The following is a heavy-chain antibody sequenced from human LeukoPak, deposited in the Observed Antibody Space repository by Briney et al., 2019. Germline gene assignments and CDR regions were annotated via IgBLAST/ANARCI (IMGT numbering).Heavy chain of an antibody. D-gene: IGHD3-3*01. CDR1: GGSISSAAYY. J-gene: IGHJ4*02. CDR2: IYISGST. Sequence: SETLSLTCTVSGGSISSAAYYWSWIRQPAGKGLEWIARIYISGSTNYNPSLKSRVTISVDTSKNQFSLKLSSVTAADTAVYYCARAPTYYDFWSGQYYFDYWGQGTLVTVSS. CDR3: ARAPTYYDFWSGQYYFDY. V-gene: IGHV4-61*02.